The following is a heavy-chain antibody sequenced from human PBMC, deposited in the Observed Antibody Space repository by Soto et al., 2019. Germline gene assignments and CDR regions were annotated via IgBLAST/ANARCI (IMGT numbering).Heavy chain of an antibody. J-gene: IGHJ4*02. CDR1: GFSFSSYG. CDR3: VAGQYFFDY. V-gene: IGHV3-30*03. D-gene: IGHD6-19*01. Sequence: QVQLVESGGGVVQPGRSLRLSCAASGFSFSSYGMQWVRQAPGKGLEWVAVISYDGSNKYYADSVKDRFTIFRDNSKKTLYLQMNSLRADDTAVYYCVAGQYFFDYCGQGTLVTVSS. CDR2: ISYDGSNK.